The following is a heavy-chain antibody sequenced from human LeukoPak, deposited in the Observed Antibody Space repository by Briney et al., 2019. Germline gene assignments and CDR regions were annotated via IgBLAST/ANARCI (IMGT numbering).Heavy chain of an antibody. Sequence: AETLSLTCTVSGGSISSSSYYWGWIRQPPGKGLEWIGSIYYSGSTYYNPSLKRRVTISVDTSKNQFSLKLSSVTAADTAVYYCARDRLYSYDGSGYPWKMDYWGQGTLVTVSS. CDR3: ARDRLYSYDGSGYPWKMDY. CDR1: GGSISSSSYY. J-gene: IGHJ4*02. V-gene: IGHV4-39*07. D-gene: IGHD3-22*01. CDR2: IYYSGST.